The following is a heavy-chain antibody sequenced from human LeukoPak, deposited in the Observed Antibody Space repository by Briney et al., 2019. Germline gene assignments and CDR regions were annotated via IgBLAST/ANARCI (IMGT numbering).Heavy chain of an antibody. CDR2: IEYGESTT. CDR1: GFTLSSYE. D-gene: IGHD6-19*01. J-gene: IGHJ4*02. Sequence: GGSLRLSCMVSGFTLSSYEMSWIRQAPGRGLEWVSSIEYGESTTHYADSVRGRFTISRDNYKNTLYLQLTSLSDDDTAVYFCARNSGWYGISWGQGTLVIVSS. V-gene: IGHV3-23*01. CDR3: ARNSGWYGIS.